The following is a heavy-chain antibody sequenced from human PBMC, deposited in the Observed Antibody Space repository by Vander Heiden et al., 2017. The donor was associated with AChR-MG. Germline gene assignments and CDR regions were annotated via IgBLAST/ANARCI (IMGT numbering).Heavy chain of an antibody. CDR3: ARGGAEGLDY. D-gene: IGHD6-25*01. V-gene: IGHV3-30*19. CDR2: ISYDGVNK. J-gene: IGHJ4*02. CDR1: GFTLSRHG. Sequence: QVQLVESGGGVAQPGRSLRLSCVALGFTLSRHGMYWVRQAPGKGLEWVAVISYDGVNKYYADSVKGRFTVSRDKSENTLYMQMDSLRSEDTAVYYCARGGAEGLDYWGQGTLVTVSS.